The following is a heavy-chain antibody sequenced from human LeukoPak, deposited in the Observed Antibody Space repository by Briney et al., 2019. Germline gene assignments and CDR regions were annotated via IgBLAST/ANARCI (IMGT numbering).Heavy chain of an antibody. Sequence: ASVKVSCKASGGTFSSYAISWVRQAPGQGLEWMGGIIPIFGTANYAQKFQGRVTITADESTSTAYMELSSLRSEDTAVYYCARVMSGSYPYYYYGMNVWGQGTTVTVSS. V-gene: IGHV1-69*13. CDR1: GGTFSSYA. J-gene: IGHJ6*02. D-gene: IGHD1-26*01. CDR3: ARVMSGSYPYYYYGMNV. CDR2: IIPIFGTA.